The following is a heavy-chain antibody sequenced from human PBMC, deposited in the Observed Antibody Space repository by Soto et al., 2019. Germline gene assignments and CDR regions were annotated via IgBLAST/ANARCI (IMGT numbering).Heavy chain of an antibody. CDR2: INPNSGGT. CDR3: ARDGDRWLSFDP. CDR1: GYTFTGYY. Sequence: ASVKVSCRASGYTFTGYYRHWVRQVPGQGLEWMGWINPNSGGTNYAQKFQGRVTMTRDTSISTAYMELSRLRSDDTAVYYCARDGDRWLSFDPWGQGTLVTVSS. V-gene: IGHV1-2*02. D-gene: IGHD6-19*01. J-gene: IGHJ5*02.